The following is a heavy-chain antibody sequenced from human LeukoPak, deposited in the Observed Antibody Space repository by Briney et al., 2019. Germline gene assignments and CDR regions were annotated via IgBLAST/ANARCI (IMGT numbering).Heavy chain of an antibody. V-gene: IGHV4-39*07. D-gene: IGHD3-10*01. Sequence: SETLSLTCTVSGGSISDTSYFWGWLRQPPGKGLEWIGSVFYSGNTYYNPSLKSRVTILMDTPKNQFSLKLSSVTSADTAVYYCARSPYYYDSGTSYKYLYYFDYWGQGTLVTVSS. CDR1: GGSISDTSYF. CDR2: VFYSGNT. J-gene: IGHJ4*02. CDR3: ARSPYYYDSGTSYKYLYYFDY.